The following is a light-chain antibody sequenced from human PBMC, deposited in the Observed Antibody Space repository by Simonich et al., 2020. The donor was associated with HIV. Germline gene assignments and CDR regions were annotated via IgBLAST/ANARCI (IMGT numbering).Light chain of an antibody. CDR3: QQYYSSPRT. J-gene: IGKJ1*01. CDR1: QSVLYSSNNKNY. CDR2: WAS. V-gene: IGKV4-1*01. Sequence: DIVMTQSPDSLAVSLGEGATINCKSSQSVLYSSNNKNYLAWYQQKPGQPPKLLMYWASTRESGVPDRFSGSGSGTDFTLTISSLQAEDVAVYYCQQYYSSPRTFGQGTKVEIK.